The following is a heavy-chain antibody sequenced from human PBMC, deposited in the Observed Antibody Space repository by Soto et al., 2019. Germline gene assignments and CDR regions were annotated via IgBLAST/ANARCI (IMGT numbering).Heavy chain of an antibody. CDR2: IYYSGST. D-gene: IGHD5-12*01. J-gene: IGHJ4*02. V-gene: IGHV4-39*01. CDR3: ARHLDIVATTYFDY. Sequence: QLQLQESGPGLVKPSETLSLTCTVSGGSISSSSYYWGWIRQPPGKGLEWIGSIYYSGSTYYNPSLKSRVTISVDTSKNQFSLKLSSVTAADTAVYYCARHLDIVATTYFDYWGQGTLVTVSS. CDR1: GGSISSSSYY.